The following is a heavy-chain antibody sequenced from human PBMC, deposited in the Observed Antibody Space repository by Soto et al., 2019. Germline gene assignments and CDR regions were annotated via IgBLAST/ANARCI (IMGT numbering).Heavy chain of an antibody. Sequence: QVQLVESGGGVVQPGGSLRLSCAESGFSFSSHGMHWVRQAPGKGLEGVAIISYDGLNEDYADSVRGRFTISRDNSRNTLYLQMISLRAEDTAVYYCARVAGGSQHYYYDYSMVFWCQVTPVTVSS. CDR3: ARVAGGSQHYYYDYSMVF. D-gene: IGHD2-15*01. V-gene: IGHV3-33*01. CDR1: GFSFSSHG. CDR2: ISYDGLNE. J-gene: IGHJ6*02.